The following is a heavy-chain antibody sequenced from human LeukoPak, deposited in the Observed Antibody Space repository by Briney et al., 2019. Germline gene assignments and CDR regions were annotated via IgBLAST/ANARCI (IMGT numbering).Heavy chain of an antibody. CDR1: GFTFSSYS. D-gene: IGHD5-18*01. CDR2: ISSSSSTI. CDR3: ARDGLSGTAMVTSYYYYMDV. Sequence: HPGGSLRLSCAASGFTFSSYSMNWVRQAPGKGLEWVSYISSSSSTIYYADSVKGRFTISRDNAKNSLYLQMNSLRAEDTAVYYCARDGLSGTAMVTSYYYYMDVWGKGTTVTVSS. V-gene: IGHV3-48*01. J-gene: IGHJ6*03.